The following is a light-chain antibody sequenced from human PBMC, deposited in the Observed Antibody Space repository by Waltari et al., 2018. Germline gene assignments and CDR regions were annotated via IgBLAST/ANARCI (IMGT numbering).Light chain of an antibody. V-gene: IGLV3-27*01. J-gene: IGLJ2*01. Sequence: SYELTQPSSVSVSPGQPAKITCSGAVLTKKYARWFQQKPGQAPVLMIYKDSERPSRTPERFSGSSSGATVTLTITGAQVEDEADYYCYSSTDNSGIFGGGTTLTVL. CDR1: VLTKKY. CDR2: KDS. CDR3: YSSTDNSGI.